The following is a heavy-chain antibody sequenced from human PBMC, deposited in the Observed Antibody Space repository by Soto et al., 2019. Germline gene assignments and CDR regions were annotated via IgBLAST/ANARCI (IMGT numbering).Heavy chain of an antibody. CDR1: GLSFSVSA. J-gene: IGHJ4*02. CDR2: IRSKPNNYAT. Sequence: PGGSLRLSCVASGLSFSVSAIHRVRQVSGKGLEWVGRIRSKPNNYATAYAASVKGRFTISRDDSKNTAYLQMNSLKTEDTAVYYCTRHLVDYWGLGTLVTVSS. CDR3: TRHLVDY. V-gene: IGHV3-73*01. D-gene: IGHD3-16*01.